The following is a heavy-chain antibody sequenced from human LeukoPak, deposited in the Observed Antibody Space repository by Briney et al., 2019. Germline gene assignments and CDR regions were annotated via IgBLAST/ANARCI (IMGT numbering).Heavy chain of an antibody. Sequence: GESLQISCKGSGCSLTSYWIGWVRQMPGKGLEWMGIIYPGDSDTRYSPSFQGQVTISADKSISTAYLQWSSLKASDTAMYYCAGTRGSSGWVSFDYWGQGTLVTVSS. V-gene: IGHV5-51*01. CDR3: AGTRGSSGWVSFDY. CDR2: IYPGDSDT. CDR1: GCSLTSYW. D-gene: IGHD6-19*01. J-gene: IGHJ4*02.